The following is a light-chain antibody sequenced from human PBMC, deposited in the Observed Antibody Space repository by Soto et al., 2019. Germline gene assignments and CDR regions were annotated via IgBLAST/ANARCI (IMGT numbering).Light chain of an antibody. CDR2: GAS. CDR1: QSLSSIY. V-gene: IGKV3-20*01. CDR3: QQYNNWFGT. J-gene: IGKJ1*01. Sequence: EIVLTQSPGTLSLSPGQGATLSCRASQSLSSIYLAWYQQKPGQAPRLLIYGASTRATGIPARFSGSGSGTDFTLTISSLEPEDFAVYYCQQYNNWFGTFGQGTKVDIK.